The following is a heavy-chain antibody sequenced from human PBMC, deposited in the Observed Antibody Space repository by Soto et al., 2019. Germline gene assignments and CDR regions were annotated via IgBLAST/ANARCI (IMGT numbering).Heavy chain of an antibody. CDR3: TRPKNGLRFYSYNGIDV. J-gene: IGHJ6*02. Sequence: EVQLVESGGGLVQPGGSLKLSCAASGLTFSDSAIHWVRQASGKGLEWVGRIRSKTNNYATTYAASVKGRFTISRDYAKNTAYLQMNSLKTEDTAGYYCTRPKNGLRFYSYNGIDVWGQGTTVTVSS. V-gene: IGHV3-73*02. D-gene: IGHD2-21*02. CDR2: IRSKTNNYAT. CDR1: GLTFSDSA.